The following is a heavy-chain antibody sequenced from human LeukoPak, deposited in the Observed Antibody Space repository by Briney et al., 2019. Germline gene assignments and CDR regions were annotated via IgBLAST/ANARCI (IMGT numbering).Heavy chain of an antibody. CDR2: INPNSGGS. CDR3: AGDGYNSRRFFDY. J-gene: IGHJ4*02. V-gene: IGHV1-2*02. CDR1: GYTFTSNY. D-gene: IGHD5-24*01. Sequence: ASVKVSCKAFGYTFTSNYMHWVRQAPGQGLEWMGWINPNSGGSNYAQKFQGRVTMTSDTSINTAYMELSRLISDDTAVYYCAGDGYNSRRFFDYWGQGTLVTVSS.